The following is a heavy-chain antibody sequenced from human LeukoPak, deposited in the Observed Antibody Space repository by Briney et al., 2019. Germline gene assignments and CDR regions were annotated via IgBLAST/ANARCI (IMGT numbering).Heavy chain of an antibody. Sequence: SETLSLTCAVYGGSFSGCYWSWIRQPPGQGLEWIAEINHSGATSYSPSLKSRVTLSVDTSKNQFSLKLSSVTAADTAVYYCARGVYSDSRGYRYYFDYWDQGSLVTVSS. V-gene: IGHV4-34*01. CDR1: GGSFSGCY. J-gene: IGHJ4*02. D-gene: IGHD3-22*01. CDR2: INHSGAT. CDR3: ARGVYSDSRGYRYYFDY.